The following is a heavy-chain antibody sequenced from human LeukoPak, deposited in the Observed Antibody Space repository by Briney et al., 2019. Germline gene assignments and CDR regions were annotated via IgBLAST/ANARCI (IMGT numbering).Heavy chain of an antibody. CDR2: IYYSGST. J-gene: IGHJ4*02. Sequence: SQTLSLTFTVSGGSISSGGYYWSWIRQHPGKGLELIGYIYYSGSTYYNPSLKSRVTISVDTSKKQFSLKLSSVTAADTAVYYCARVVGAMVRGVIQFDYWGQGTLVTVSS. CDR1: GGSISSGGYY. CDR3: ARVVGAMVRGVIQFDY. D-gene: IGHD3-10*01. V-gene: IGHV4-31*03.